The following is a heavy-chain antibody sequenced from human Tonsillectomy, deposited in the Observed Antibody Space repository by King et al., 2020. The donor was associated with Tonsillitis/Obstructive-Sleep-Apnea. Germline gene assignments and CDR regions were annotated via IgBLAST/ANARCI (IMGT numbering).Heavy chain of an antibody. V-gene: IGHV5-51*01. J-gene: IGHJ4*02. CDR3: ARPSRADDWFYLDY. CDR1: GYSFTSYW. Sequence: EVQLVESGAELKKPGESLKISCKGAGYSFTSYWIGWVRQMPGKGLEWMGIIYPGDSDTIYSPSFQGQVTISADKSISTAYLQWSSLKASDTAVYYCARPSRADDWFYLDYWGQGTLVTVSS. D-gene: IGHD2/OR15-2a*01. CDR2: IYPGDSDT.